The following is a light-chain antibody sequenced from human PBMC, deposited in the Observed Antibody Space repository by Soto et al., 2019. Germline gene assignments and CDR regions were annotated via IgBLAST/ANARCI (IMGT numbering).Light chain of an antibody. V-gene: IGKV3-20*01. CDR1: QSVSSKS. CDR2: GVS. CDR3: QQYGSSRT. Sequence: EIVLTQSPGTLSLSPGERATLYCRASQSVSSKSLAWYQQKPGQAPRLLIYGVSKRATGIPDRISGSGSGTDFILTISRLEPEDFAVYYCQQYGSSRTFGQGTKVEIK. J-gene: IGKJ1*01.